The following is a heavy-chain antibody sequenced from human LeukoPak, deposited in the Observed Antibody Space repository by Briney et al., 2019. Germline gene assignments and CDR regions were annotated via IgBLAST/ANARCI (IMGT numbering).Heavy chain of an antibody. Sequence: GGSLRLSCAASGFTFSSYWMSWVRQAPGKGLEWVANIKQDGSEKYYVDSVKGRFTISRDNAKNSLYLQMNSLRAEDTAVYYCARDQGTGSYTFDSWGQGTLVTVSS. CDR2: IKQDGSEK. J-gene: IGHJ4*02. CDR3: ARDQGTGSYTFDS. V-gene: IGHV3-7*01. D-gene: IGHD6-19*01. CDR1: GFTFSSYW.